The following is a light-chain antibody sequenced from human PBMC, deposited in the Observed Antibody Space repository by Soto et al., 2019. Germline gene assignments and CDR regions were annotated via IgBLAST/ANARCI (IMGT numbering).Light chain of an antibody. J-gene: IGKJ1*01. Sequence: IQMTQSPSSLSSSLGDRVTMTCQASQNINNYLNWYQQEPGKAPKLLIYAASILQSGVPSRFTGSGSGTDFTLAINSLQPEDFTTYYCQQSYSIPQTFGQGTKVDI. V-gene: IGKV1-39*01. CDR1: QNINNY. CDR3: QQSYSIPQT. CDR2: AAS.